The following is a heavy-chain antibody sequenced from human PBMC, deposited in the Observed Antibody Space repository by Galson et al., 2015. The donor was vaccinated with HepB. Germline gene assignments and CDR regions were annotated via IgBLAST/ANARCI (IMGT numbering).Heavy chain of an antibody. Sequence: SVKVSCKASGYTFTGYYMHWVRQAPGQGLEWMGWINPNSGGTNYAQKFQGRVTMTRDTSISTAYMELSRLRSDDTAVYYCARGSYDFWSGYYTFDYWGQGTLVTVSS. CDR3: ARGSYDFWSGYYTFDY. CDR1: GYTFTGYY. V-gene: IGHV1-2*02. D-gene: IGHD3-3*01. J-gene: IGHJ4*02. CDR2: INPNSGGT.